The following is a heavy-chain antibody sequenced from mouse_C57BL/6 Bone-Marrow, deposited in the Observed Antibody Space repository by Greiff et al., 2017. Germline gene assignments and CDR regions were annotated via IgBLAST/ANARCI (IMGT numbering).Heavy chain of an antibody. D-gene: IGHD4-1*01. CDR3: ARNWAAWFAY. J-gene: IGHJ3*01. CDR2: ISDGGSYT. Sequence: DVMLVESGGGLVKPGGSLKLSCAASGFTFSSYAMSWVRQTPEKRLEWVATISDGGSYTYYPDNVKGRFTISRGNAKNNLYLQMSHLKSEDTAMYYCARNWAAWFAYWGQGTLVTVSA. V-gene: IGHV5-4*03. CDR1: GFTFSSYA.